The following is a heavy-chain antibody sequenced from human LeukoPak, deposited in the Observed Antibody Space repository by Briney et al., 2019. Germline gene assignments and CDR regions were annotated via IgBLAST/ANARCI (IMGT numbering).Heavy chain of an antibody. CDR2: IRSKAYGGTT. J-gene: IGHJ3*02. Sequence: PGGSLRLSCTASGFTFGDYAMSWVRQAPGKGLEWVGFIRSKAYGGTTEYAASVKGRFTISRDDSKSIAYLQMNSLKTEDTAVYYCTRDSVWLHAFDIWGQGTMVTVSS. D-gene: IGHD5-12*01. CDR1: GFTFGDYA. CDR3: TRDSVWLHAFDI. V-gene: IGHV3-49*04.